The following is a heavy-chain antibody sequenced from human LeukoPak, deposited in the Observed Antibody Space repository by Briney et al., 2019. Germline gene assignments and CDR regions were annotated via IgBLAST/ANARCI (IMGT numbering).Heavy chain of an antibody. D-gene: IGHD6-13*01. CDR1: GFTVSENY. J-gene: IGHJ5*02. Sequence: GGSLRLSCAASGFTVSENYMCWVRQAPGKGLEWGSVMYSRGDTYYADSVKGRFNFSTDNSKNTLYLQMHGLRTEDTAMYYCARDAPQVPAAGVLASWGQGTLVTVSS. CDR2: MYSRGDT. V-gene: IGHV3-53*01. CDR3: ARDAPQVPAAGVLAS.